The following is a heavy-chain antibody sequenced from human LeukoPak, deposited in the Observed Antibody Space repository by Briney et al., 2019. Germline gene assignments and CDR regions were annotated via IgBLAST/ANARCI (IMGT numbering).Heavy chain of an antibody. CDR3: ARELNLYSSSWYIRGYYYYGMDV. J-gene: IGHJ6*02. Sequence: GGSLRLSCAASGFTFSSYSMNWVRQAPGKGLEWVSYISSSSSTIYYADSVKGRFTISRDNAKNSLYLQMNSLRDEDTAVYYCARELNLYSSSWYIRGYYYYGMDVWGQGTTVTVSS. CDR2: ISSSSSTI. CDR1: GFTFSSYS. D-gene: IGHD6-13*01. V-gene: IGHV3-48*02.